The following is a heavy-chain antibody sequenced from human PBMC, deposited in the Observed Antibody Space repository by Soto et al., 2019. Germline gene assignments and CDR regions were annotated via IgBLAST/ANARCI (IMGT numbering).Heavy chain of an antibody. J-gene: IGHJ6*02. Sequence: EVEVLESGGGLVQPGGSLRLSCAASGFTFRNYAMSWIRQAPGKGLEWVSGISGSGDDTHFGDSVKGRFTISRDNSKNTLYLQMNGLRADDTAIYYCANGLVSGSYHYYYGTDVWGQGTTVIVSS. CDR1: GFTFRNYA. CDR3: ANGLVSGSYHYYYGTDV. V-gene: IGHV3-23*01. CDR2: ISGSGDDT. D-gene: IGHD1-26*01.